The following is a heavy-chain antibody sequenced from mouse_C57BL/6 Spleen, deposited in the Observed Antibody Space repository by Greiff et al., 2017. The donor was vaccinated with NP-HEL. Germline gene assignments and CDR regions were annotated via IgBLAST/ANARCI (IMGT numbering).Heavy chain of an antibody. CDR1: GFTFSSYA. CDR2: ISDGGSYT. V-gene: IGHV5-4*01. Sequence: EVKVEESGGGLVKPGGSLKLSCAASGFTFSSYAMSWVRQTPEKRLEWVATISDGGSYTYYPDNVKGRFTISRDNAKNNLYLQMSHLKSEDTAMYYCAREGGSSPWFAYWGQGTLVTVSA. D-gene: IGHD1-1*01. J-gene: IGHJ3*01. CDR3: AREGGSSPWFAY.